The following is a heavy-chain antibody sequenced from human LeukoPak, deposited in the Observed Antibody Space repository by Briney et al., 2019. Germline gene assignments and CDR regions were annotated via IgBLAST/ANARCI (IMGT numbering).Heavy chain of an antibody. V-gene: IGHV5-51*01. Sequence: GESLKISCEGSGYSFTSYWIGWVRQMPGKGLEWMGIIYPGDSDTRYSPSFQGQVTISADKSISTAYLQWSSLKASDTAMYYCARVTYYYDSSGYAIWIFDPWGQGTLVTVSS. CDR1: GYSFTSYW. J-gene: IGHJ5*02. CDR2: IYPGDSDT. D-gene: IGHD3-22*01. CDR3: ARVTYYYDSSGYAIWIFDP.